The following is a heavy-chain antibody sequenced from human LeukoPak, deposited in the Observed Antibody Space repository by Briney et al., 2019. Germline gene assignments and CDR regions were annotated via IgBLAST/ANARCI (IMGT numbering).Heavy chain of an antibody. CDR1: GGSISASSHY. Sequence: SETLSLTCSVSGGSISASSHYWAWVRQPPGKGLEWIGSVYYTGSIRYNTSLKSRVTISVDMSKNDLFLTVNSVTAADTAFYCARRDYRAWIDPWGQGILVTVSP. D-gene: IGHD2-21*01. V-gene: IGHV4-39*01. CDR2: VYYTGSI. CDR3: ARRDYRAWIDP. J-gene: IGHJ5*02.